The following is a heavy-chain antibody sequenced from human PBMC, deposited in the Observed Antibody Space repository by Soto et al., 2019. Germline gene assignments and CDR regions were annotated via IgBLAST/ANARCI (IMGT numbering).Heavy chain of an antibody. CDR3: ARSGQWLVRWDY. D-gene: IGHD6-19*01. J-gene: IGHJ4*02. CDR2: INHSGST. Sequence: QVQLQQWGAGLLKPSETLSLTCAVYGGSFSGYYWSWIRQPPGKGLEWIGEINHSGSTNYNPSLKSRVTISVDTSKHQFSLKLSSVTAADTAVYYCARSGQWLVRWDYWGQGTLVTVSS. V-gene: IGHV4-34*01. CDR1: GGSFSGYY.